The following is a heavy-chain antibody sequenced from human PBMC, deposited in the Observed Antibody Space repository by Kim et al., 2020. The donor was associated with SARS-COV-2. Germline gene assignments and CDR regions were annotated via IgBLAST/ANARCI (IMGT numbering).Heavy chain of an antibody. J-gene: IGHJ3*02. CDR2: IYYSGST. V-gene: IGHV4-39*01. CDR3: AIQIAAAGTEGYDAFDI. Sequence: SETLSLTCTVSGGSISSSSYYWGWIRQPPGKGLEWIGSIYYSGSTYYNPSLKSRVTISVDTSKNQFSLKLSSVTAADTAVYYCAIQIAAAGTEGYDAFDIWGQGTMVTVSS. D-gene: IGHD6-13*01. CDR1: GGSISSSSYY.